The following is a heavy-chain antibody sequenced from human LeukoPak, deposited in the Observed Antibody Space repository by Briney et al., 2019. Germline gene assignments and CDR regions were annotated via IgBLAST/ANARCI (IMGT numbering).Heavy chain of an antibody. V-gene: IGHV4-59*01. CDR3: ARGLSSGWYGY. Sequence: KSSETLSLTCTASGGSISSYYWSWIRQTPGKGPERIGYIYYSGSTNYNPSPKSRVTISVDTSKNQSSPKLSSVTAADTAVYYCARGLSSGWYGYWGQGTLVTVSS. D-gene: IGHD6-19*01. CDR2: IYYSGST. CDR1: GGSISSYY. J-gene: IGHJ4*02.